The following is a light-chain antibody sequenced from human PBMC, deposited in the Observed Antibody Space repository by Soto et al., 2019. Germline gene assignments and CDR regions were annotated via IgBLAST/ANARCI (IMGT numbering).Light chain of an antibody. J-gene: IGKJ2*01. CDR3: QQYNSYPVT. V-gene: IGKV1-5*03. CDR2: KVS. CDR1: QSISSW. Sequence: DIQMTQSPSTLSASVGDRVTITCRASQSISSWLAWYQQKPGKAPKILIYKVSNLESGVPSRFSGSGSGTEFTLTISSLQSDDFATDYCQQYNSYPVTFGQGTKLEIK.